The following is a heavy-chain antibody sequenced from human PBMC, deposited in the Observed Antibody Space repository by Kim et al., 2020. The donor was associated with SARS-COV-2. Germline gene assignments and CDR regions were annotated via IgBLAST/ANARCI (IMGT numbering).Heavy chain of an antibody. J-gene: IGHJ4*02. Sequence: GGSLRLSCAASGFTFSSNAVSWARQAPGKGPEWVSVTYGGDTTYYADSVKGRFTISRDNSKNTLYLQMNSLRAEDTAAYYCVKDVDYWGQGTLVTVSS. V-gene: IGHV3-23*03. CDR1: GFTFSSNA. CDR3: VKDVDY. CDR2: TYGGDTT.